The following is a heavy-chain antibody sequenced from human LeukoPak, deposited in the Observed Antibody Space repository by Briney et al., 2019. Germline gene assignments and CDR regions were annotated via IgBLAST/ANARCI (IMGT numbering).Heavy chain of an antibody. D-gene: IGHD6-19*01. Sequence: PSETLSLTCTASDDSINRDFWTWIRQPPGKGLEWIGYIRHSGRTGYNPSLQNRVTISIDRSKNQFSLRLTSVTAADTAIYYCARLPDISGWPFDYWGQGMLVTVSS. CDR3: ARLPDISGWPFDY. J-gene: IGHJ4*02. V-gene: IGHV4-59*01. CDR2: IRHSGRT. CDR1: DDSINRDF.